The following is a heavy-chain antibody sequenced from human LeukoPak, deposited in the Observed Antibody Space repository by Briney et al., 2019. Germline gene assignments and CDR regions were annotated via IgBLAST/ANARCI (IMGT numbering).Heavy chain of an antibody. CDR2: ISGSGGST. CDR3: AKDQYPYSNYASFDY. V-gene: IGHV3-23*01. CDR1: GFTFSSYA. J-gene: IGHJ4*02. D-gene: IGHD4-11*01. Sequence: GGSLRLSCAASGFTFSSYAMSWVRQAPGKGLEWVSAISGSGGSTYYADSVKGRFTISRDNSKNTLYLQMNSLRAEDTAVYYCAKDQYPYSNYASFDYWGQGTLVTVSS.